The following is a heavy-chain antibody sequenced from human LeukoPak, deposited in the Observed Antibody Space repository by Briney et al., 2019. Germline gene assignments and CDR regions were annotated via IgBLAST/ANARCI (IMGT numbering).Heavy chain of an antibody. V-gene: IGHV1-18*01. D-gene: IGHD3-10*01. CDR3: ARDQDYYGSGSYNWFDP. J-gene: IGHJ5*02. Sequence: GASVKVSCKASGGTFSSYAISWVRQAPGQGLEWMGWMNPNSGNTNYAQKLQGRVTMTTDTSTSTAYMELRSLRSDDTAVYYCARDQDYYGSGSYNWFDPWGQGTLVTVSS. CDR1: GGTFSSYA. CDR2: MNPNSGNT.